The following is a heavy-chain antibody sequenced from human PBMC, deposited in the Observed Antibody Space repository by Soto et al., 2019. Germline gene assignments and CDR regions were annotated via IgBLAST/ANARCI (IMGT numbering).Heavy chain of an antibody. CDR2: IIPIFGTA. J-gene: IGHJ6*02. CDR1: GGTFSSYA. V-gene: IGHV1-69*13. Sequence: GASVKVSCKASGGTFSSYAISWVRQAPGQGLEWMGGIIPIFGTANYAQKFQGRVTITADESTSTAYMELSSLRSEDTAVYYCARATFIYYGMDVWGQGTTVTVSS. CDR3: ARATFIYYGMDV.